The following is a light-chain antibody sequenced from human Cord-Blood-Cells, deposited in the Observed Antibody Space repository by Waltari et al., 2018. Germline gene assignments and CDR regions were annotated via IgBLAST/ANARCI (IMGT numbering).Light chain of an antibody. CDR1: SRDVGSYNL. Sequence: QSALTQPASVSGSPGQSITISCTGTSRDVGSYNLVSWYQQHPGKAPKLMIYEGSKLPSGVSNRFSGSKSGNTASLTISGLQAEDEADYYCCSYAGSSTNWVFGGGTKLTVL. CDR3: CSYAGSSTNWV. V-gene: IGLV2-23*01. CDR2: EGS. J-gene: IGLJ3*02.